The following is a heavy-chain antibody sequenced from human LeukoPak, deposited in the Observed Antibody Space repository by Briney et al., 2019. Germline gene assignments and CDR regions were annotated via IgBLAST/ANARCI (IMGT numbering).Heavy chain of an antibody. Sequence: SETLSLTCTVSGGSITEYYWSWIRQPPGKGLQWIGYIHNSGSTNSNPSLKSRVTMSVDTSKNQFFLKLASVTAADAAVYYCAKYGLYSFDSWGQGTLVTVSS. CDR2: IHNSGST. CDR3: AKYGLYSFDS. CDR1: GGSITEYY. D-gene: IGHD4-17*01. V-gene: IGHV4-59*01. J-gene: IGHJ4*02.